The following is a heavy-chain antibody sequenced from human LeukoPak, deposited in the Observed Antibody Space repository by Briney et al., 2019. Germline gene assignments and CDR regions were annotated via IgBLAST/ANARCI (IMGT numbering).Heavy chain of an antibody. D-gene: IGHD3-10*01. J-gene: IGHJ5*01. CDR3: VRLVWLGESPGSWFDS. CDR2: IHYSGST. CDR1: GGSITSHC. Sequence: SETLSLTGSGAGGSITSHCWSWIRQRPGKGLEWMGYIHYSGSTNYNPSLKSRVTISPDTSKNQLFLKLNSVTAVDTAVYYCVRLVWLGESPGSWFDSWGQGTLVTVSS. V-gene: IGHV4-59*11.